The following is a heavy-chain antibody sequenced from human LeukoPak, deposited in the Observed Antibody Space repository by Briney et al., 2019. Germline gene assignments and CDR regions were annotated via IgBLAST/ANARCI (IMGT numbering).Heavy chain of an antibody. Sequence: GASVTVSCKASGYTFTGYYTHWVRQAPGQGLEWMRWINPNSGGTNYAQKFQGRVTMTRETSISTAYMELSRLTSDDTAVYYCARAGERCSSTSCYYHYYYMDVWGKGTTVTVSS. V-gene: IGHV1-2*02. J-gene: IGHJ6*03. D-gene: IGHD2-2*01. CDR1: GYTFTGYY. CDR2: INPNSGGT. CDR3: ARAGERCSSTSCYYHYYYMDV.